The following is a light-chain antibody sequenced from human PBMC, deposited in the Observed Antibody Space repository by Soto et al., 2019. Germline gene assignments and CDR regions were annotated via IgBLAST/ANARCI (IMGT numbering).Light chain of an antibody. J-gene: IGLJ2*01. V-gene: IGLV2-8*01. CDR1: SSDIGAYNF. CDR3: SSYAGSNSYVV. Sequence: QSALTQPPSASGSPGQSVSISCTGTSSDIGAYNFVSWYQQHPGKAPRLMIYGVSKRPSGVPDRFSGSKSGNTASLTVSGLQAEDEADYYCSSYAGSNSYVVFGGGPKLTVL. CDR2: GVS.